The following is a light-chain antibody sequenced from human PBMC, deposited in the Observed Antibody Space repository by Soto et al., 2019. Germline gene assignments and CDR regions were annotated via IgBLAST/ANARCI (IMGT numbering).Light chain of an antibody. Sequence: EIELTQSPGTLSLSPGERATLSCRASQSVSSSYLAWYQQKLGQAPRLLIYGASSRATGIPDRFSGSGSGTDFTLTISRLEPEDFAVYYCQQYGSSPPWTFGQGTKVEIK. J-gene: IGKJ1*01. V-gene: IGKV3-20*01. CDR3: QQYGSSPPWT. CDR1: QSVSSSY. CDR2: GAS.